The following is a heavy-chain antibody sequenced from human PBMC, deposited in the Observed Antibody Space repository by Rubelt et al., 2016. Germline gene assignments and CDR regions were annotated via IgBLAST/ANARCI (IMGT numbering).Heavy chain of an antibody. V-gene: IGHV4-31*02. J-gene: IGHJ4*02. CDR3: ARSTERASYFDY. CDR1: GGSISSGGYY. CDR2: IYYSGST. Sequence: VSGGSISSGGYYWSWIRQHPGKGLEWIGYIYYSGSTYYNPSLKSRVTISVDTSKNQFSLKLSSVTAADTAVYYCARSTERASYFDYWGQGTLVTVSS.